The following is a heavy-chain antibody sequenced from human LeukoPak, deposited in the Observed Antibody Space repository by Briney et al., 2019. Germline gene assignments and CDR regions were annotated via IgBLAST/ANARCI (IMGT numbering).Heavy chain of an antibody. CDR1: GYTFTNXA. Sequence: EASVKVSCKASGYTFTNXAMNWVRQAPGQGLEWMGWINTNTGNPTYAQGFTGRFVFSLDTSVTTAYLQISSLEAEDTAVYYCARGTIDSGGYWYYFAYWGQGTLVTVSS. CDR2: INTNTGNP. J-gene: IGHJ4*02. V-gene: IGHV7-4-1*02. D-gene: IGHD3-22*01. CDR3: ARGTIDSGGYWYYFAY.